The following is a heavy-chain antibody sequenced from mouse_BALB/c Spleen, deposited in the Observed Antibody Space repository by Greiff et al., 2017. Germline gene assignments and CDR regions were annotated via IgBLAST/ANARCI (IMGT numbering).Heavy chain of an antibody. V-gene: IGHV1S81*02. Sequence: QVQLQQPGAELVKPGASVKLSCKASGYTFTSYYMYWVKQRPGQGLEWIGGINPSNGGTNFNEKFKSKATLTVDKSSSTAYMQLSSLTSEDSAVYYCTRSRWYFDVWRAGTTVTVSS. CDR2: INPSNGGT. CDR1: GYTFTSYY. CDR3: TRSRWYFDV. J-gene: IGHJ1*01.